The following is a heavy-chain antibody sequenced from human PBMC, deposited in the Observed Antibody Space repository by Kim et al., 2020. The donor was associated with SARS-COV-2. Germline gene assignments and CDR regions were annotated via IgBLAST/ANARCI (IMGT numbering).Heavy chain of an antibody. CDR2: ISRDGGGI. Sequence: GGSLRLSCAASGFTFPDCAMNWVRQAPGKGLEWVAAISRDGGGIDYADSVKGRFPISRDNSRNPLYLQMESLSTGDTALYFCTRDSRLTVCGPAYF. CDR3: TRDSRLTVCGPAYF. J-gene: IGHJ2*01. D-gene: IGHD2-21*01. V-gene: IGHV3-9*01. CDR1: GFTFPDCA.